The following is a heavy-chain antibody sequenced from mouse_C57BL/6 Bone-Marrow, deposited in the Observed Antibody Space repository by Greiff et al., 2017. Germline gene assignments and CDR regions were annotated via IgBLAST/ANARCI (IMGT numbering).Heavy chain of an antibody. CDR1: GFTFSSYA. J-gene: IGHJ4*01. D-gene: IGHD1-1*01. V-gene: IGHV5-9-1*02. Sequence: EVQLVESGAGLVKPGGSLKLSCAASGFTFSSYAMSWVRQTPEKRLEWVAYISSGGDYIYYADTVKGRFTISRDNARNTLYLQMSSLKTEDAAMYYSTRVLRAPYYYAMDNWGQGTAVTVSS. CDR2: ISSGGDYI. CDR3: TRVLRAPYYYAMDN.